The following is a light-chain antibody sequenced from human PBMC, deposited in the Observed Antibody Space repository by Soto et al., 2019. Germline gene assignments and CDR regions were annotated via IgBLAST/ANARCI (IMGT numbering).Light chain of an antibody. CDR3: CSFVDSDTVL. Sequence: QSVLTQPRSVSGSPGQSVTISCTGTSSDVGSYKYVSWYQHHPGKAPKLMISDVNKRPSGVPDRFSGSNSGNAASLTISGLQPEDEADYFCCSFVDSDTVLFGGGTKVTVL. CDR2: DVN. CDR1: SSDVGSYKY. V-gene: IGLV2-11*01. J-gene: IGLJ3*02.